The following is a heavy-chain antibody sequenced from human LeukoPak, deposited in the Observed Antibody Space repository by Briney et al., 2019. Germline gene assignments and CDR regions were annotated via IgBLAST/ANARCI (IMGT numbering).Heavy chain of an antibody. D-gene: IGHD5-12*01. CDR1: GFTFSTYA. CDR2: ISVPGGST. V-gene: IGHV3-23*01. J-gene: IGHJ4*02. CDR3: AKDSRYTYDYDY. Sequence: GGSLRLSCAASGFTFSTYAMTWVRQAPGKGLEWVSLISVPGGSTYYADSVKGRFTISRDNSKNTLYLQMNSLRAEDTAVYYCAKDSRYTYDYDYWGQGTLVTVPS.